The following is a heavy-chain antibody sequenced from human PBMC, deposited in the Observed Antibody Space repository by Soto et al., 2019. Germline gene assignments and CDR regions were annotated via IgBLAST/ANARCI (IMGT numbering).Heavy chain of an antibody. D-gene: IGHD2-15*01. J-gene: IGHJ4*02. CDR1: GGSISSYY. CDR3: ARAEYCSGGNCYKYFDY. V-gene: IGHV4-59*01. CDR2: IYYSGST. Sequence: DTLSLTCTVSGGSISSYYWSWIRQPPRKGLEWIAYIYYSGSTKYNPSLKSRVTISVDMSKNQFSLKLSSVTAADTAVYYCARAEYCSGGNCYKYFDYWGQGTLVTVSS.